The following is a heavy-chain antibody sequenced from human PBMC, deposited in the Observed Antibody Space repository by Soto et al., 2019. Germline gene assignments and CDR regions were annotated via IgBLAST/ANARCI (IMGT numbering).Heavy chain of an antibody. CDR1: GGSFSGYY. CDR3: ARGYYFDY. V-gene: IGHV4-34*01. J-gene: IGHJ4*02. Sequence: SETLSLTCAVYGGSFSGYYWSWIRQPPGKGLEWIGEINHSGSTNYNPSLKSRVTISVDTSKNQFSLKLSSVTAADTAVYYCARGYYFDYWGQGTLVTVSS. CDR2: INHSGST.